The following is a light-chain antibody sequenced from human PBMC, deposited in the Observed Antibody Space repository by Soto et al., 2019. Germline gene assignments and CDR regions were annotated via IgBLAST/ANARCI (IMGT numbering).Light chain of an antibody. CDR2: EVS. V-gene: IGKV2D-29*02. CDR1: QSLLHITGETF. CDR3: MQSTQLPPT. Sequence: DVVMTQTPLSLSVAPGHPASISCKCSQSLLHITGETFLFWYLQKPGQSPQLLIYEVSTRVSGVPDKFSGSGSGTDFTLEISRVETDDVGIYYCMQSTQLPPTFGQGTRLRIE. J-gene: IGKJ5*01.